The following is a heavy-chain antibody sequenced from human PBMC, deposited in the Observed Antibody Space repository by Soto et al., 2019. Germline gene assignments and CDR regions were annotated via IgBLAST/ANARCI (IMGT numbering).Heavy chain of an antibody. Sequence: VASVKVSCKASGYTFTGYYMHWVRQAPGQGLEWMGWINPNSGGTNYARKFQGWVTMTRDTSISTAYMELSRLRSDDTAVYYCARVGLPDYYYYGVDVWGQGTTVTVSS. D-gene: IGHD3-16*01. CDR3: ARVGLPDYYYYGVDV. CDR1: GYTFTGYY. V-gene: IGHV1-2*04. CDR2: INPNSGGT. J-gene: IGHJ6*02.